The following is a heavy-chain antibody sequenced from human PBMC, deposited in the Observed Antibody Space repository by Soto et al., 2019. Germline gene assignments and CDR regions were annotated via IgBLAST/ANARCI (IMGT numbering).Heavy chain of an antibody. CDR2: ISYDGSNK. J-gene: IGHJ4*02. D-gene: IGHD3-22*01. CDR3: ARIYYDSSGYYLGGVFDY. V-gene: IGHV3-30-3*01. Sequence: QVQLVESGGGVVQPGRSLRLSCAASGFTFSSYAMHWVRQAPGKGLEWVAVISYDGSNKYYADSVKGRCTISRDNSKNTLYLQMNSLRAEDTAVYYCARIYYDSSGYYLGGVFDYWGQGTLVTVSS. CDR1: GFTFSSYA.